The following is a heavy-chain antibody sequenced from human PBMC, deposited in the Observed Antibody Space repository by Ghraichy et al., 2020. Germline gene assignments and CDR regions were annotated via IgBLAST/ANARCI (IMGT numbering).Heavy chain of an antibody. CDR3: ADDKWNDDYYGMDV. J-gene: IGHJ6*02. D-gene: IGHD1-1*01. CDR2: VIPLFGTA. Sequence: SVKVSCRASGGTLSSYAIHWVRQAPGQGLEWMGSVIPLFGTAKYAQKFQGRVTISSDESTTTAYMELSNLRSDDTAVYYCADDKWNDDYYGMDVWGQGTTVTVSS. V-gene: IGHV1-69*13. CDR1: GGTLSSYA.